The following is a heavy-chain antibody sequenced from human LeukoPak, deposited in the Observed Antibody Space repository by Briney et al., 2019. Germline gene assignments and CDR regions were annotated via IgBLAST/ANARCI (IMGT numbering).Heavy chain of an antibody. V-gene: IGHV4-34*01. CDR3: ARGNLN. J-gene: IGHJ4*02. Sequence: PSETLSLTCAVHGGSFSGYYWSWIRQPPGKGLEWIGEINHSGSTNYNPSLKSRVTISVDTSKNQFSLKLSSVTAADTAVYYCARGNLNWGQGTLVTVSS. CDR1: GGSFSGYY. CDR2: INHSGST.